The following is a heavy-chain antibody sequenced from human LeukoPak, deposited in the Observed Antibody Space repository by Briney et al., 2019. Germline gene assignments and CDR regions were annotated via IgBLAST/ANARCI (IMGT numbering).Heavy chain of an antibody. Sequence: QSGGSLRLSCAASGFTFSSYEMNWVRQAPGKGLEWVSYISSSGSTIYYADSVKGRFTISRDNAKNSLYLQMNSLRAEDTAVYYCARDELYASLDCWGQGTLVTVSS. CDR1: GFTFSSYE. D-gene: IGHD2-8*01. V-gene: IGHV3-48*03. CDR2: ISSSGSTI. J-gene: IGHJ4*02. CDR3: ARDELYASLDC.